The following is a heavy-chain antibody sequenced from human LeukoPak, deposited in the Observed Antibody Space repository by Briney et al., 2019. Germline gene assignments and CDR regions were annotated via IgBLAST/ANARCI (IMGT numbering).Heavy chain of an antibody. CDR1: GYTFTRYG. CDR2: ISAYNGNT. J-gene: IGHJ4*02. D-gene: IGHD6-19*01. Sequence: GASVKVSCKASGYTFTRYGISWVRQAPEQGLEWMGWISAYNGNTNYAQKVQGRVTMTTDTSTSTAYMELRSLRSDDTAVYYCAREGWGTYSSGPYYFDYWGLGTLVTVSS. CDR3: AREGWGTYSSGPYYFDY. V-gene: IGHV1-18*04.